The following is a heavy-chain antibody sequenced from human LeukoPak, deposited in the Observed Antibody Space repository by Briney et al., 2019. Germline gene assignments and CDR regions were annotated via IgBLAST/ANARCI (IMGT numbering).Heavy chain of an antibody. V-gene: IGHV3-74*01. CDR3: AQGGSPGALDY. CDR2: INGDGSST. Sequence: GESLRLSCAASGFTLSSYYMHWVRQVPGKGLVWVSCINGDGSSTKYADSVKGRFTISRDNAKNTLYLQVNSLRAEDTAVYYCAQGGSPGALDYWGRGTLVTVSS. CDR1: GFTLSSYY. D-gene: IGHD1-26*01. J-gene: IGHJ4*02.